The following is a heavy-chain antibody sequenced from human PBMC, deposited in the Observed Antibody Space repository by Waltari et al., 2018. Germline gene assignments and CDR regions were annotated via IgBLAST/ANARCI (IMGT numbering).Heavy chain of an antibody. J-gene: IGHJ1*01. D-gene: IGHD6-19*01. CDR2: NSLKDVT. CDR1: GASLRDYF. Sequence: QVQLQQWGATLLKPSETLSLTCAVYGASLRDYFWTWIRQSPGKGLEWIGENSLKDVTYYNPSLAIRVSVHLDTSKNQFDLRLESVTAADTAIYYCARGPRDKWLGRYSGEYFHHWGPGTLVSVSA. CDR3: ARGPRDKWLGRYSGEYFHH. V-gene: IGHV4-34*02.